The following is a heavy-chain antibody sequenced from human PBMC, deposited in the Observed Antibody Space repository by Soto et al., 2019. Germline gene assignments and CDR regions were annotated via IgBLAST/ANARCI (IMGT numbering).Heavy chain of an antibody. CDR3: ARDATGPVVVADTRYYFYGMDV. J-gene: IGHJ6*04. V-gene: IGHV3-21*01. D-gene: IGHD2-15*01. CDR2: ISSSSSYI. CDR1: GFTFSSYS. Sequence: GGSLRLSCAASGFTFSSYSMNWVRQAPGKGLEWVSSISSSSSYIYYADSVKGRFTISRDNAKKSLYLQMNSLGAKDGAVYCDARDATGPVVVADTRYYFYGMDVWGGVTTLPDSP.